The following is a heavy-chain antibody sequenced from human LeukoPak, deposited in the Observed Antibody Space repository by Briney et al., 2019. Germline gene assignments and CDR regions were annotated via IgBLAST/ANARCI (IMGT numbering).Heavy chain of an antibody. CDR1: GFTFSSYD. V-gene: IGHV3-23*01. J-gene: IGHJ4*02. CDR3: AKGGAVQLWLLPDF. D-gene: IGHD1-1*01. CDR2: ISGSGGST. Sequence: GGSLRLSCAASGFTFSSYDMSWVRQVPGKGLEWVSDISGSGGSTYYADSVKGRFTISRDNSKNTVYLQMNSLRAEDTALYYCAKGGAVQLWLLPDFWGQGTLVTVSS.